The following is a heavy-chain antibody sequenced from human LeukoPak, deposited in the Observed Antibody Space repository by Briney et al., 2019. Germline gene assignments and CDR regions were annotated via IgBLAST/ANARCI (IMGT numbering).Heavy chain of an antibody. CDR1: SGSISSSSYY. CDR3: ARTLWNQAGPIDY. D-gene: IGHD1-1*01. J-gene: IGHJ4*02. V-gene: IGHV4-39*07. CDR2: IFYTGST. Sequence: SETLSLTCTVSSGSISSSSYYWGWIRQPPGRGLEWIGIIFYTGSTYYNPSLKSRVTISIDTSKNQFSLRLSSVTAADTAVYYCARTLWNQAGPIDYWGQGTLVTVSS.